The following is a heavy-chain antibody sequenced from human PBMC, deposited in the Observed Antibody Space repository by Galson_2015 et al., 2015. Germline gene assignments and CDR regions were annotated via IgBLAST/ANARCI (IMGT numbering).Heavy chain of an antibody. CDR3: ATTVVVPAAIQYYYGMDV. CDR1: GGTFSSYA. D-gene: IGHD2-2*02. J-gene: IGHJ6*02. V-gene: IGHV1-69*13. Sequence: SVKVSCKASGGTFSSYAISWVRQAPGQGLEWMGGIIPIFGTANYAQKFQGRVTITADESTSKAYMELSSLRSEDTAVYYCATTVVVPAAIQYYYGMDVWGQGTTVTVSS. CDR2: IIPIFGTA.